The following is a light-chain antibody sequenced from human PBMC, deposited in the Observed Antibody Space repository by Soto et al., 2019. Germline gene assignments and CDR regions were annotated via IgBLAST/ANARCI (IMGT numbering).Light chain of an antibody. V-gene: IGLV7-43*01. Sequence: QAVVTQEPSLTVSPGGTVTLTCASSTGAVTSGYYPNWFQQKPGQAPRALIYSTSNKQSWTPARFSGSILGGKAALTVSGVQPEDEADYYCLLFYVSVWVFGGGTKL. CDR2: STS. CDR1: TGAVTSGYY. CDR3: LLFYVSVWV. J-gene: IGLJ3*02.